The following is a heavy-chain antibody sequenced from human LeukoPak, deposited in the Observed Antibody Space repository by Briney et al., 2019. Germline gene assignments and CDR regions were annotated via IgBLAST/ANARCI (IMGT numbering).Heavy chain of an antibody. CDR2: IYYSGST. D-gene: IGHD6-13*01. CDR3: ARDDSSSWYYFDY. Sequence: PSETLSLTCTVSGGSISSSSYYWGWIRQPPGKGLEWIGSIYYSGSTYYNPSLKSRVTISVDTSKNQFSLKLSSVTAADTAVYYCARDDSSSWYYFDYWGQGTLVTVSS. V-gene: IGHV4-39*07. CDR1: GGSISSSSYY. J-gene: IGHJ4*02.